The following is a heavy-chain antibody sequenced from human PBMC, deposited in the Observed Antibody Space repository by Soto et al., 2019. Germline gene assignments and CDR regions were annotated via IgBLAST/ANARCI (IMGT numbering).Heavy chain of an antibody. J-gene: IGHJ3*02. CDR1: GGSINSYF. CDR3: ARMNQLAPKRNAFDI. Sequence: SETLSLTCTVSGGSINSYFWAWIRQSPGKGPQWIGYIHYSGSANYNPSLKTRVTMSVDTSKTKFSLSLTSVTAADTAVYYCARMNQLAPKRNAFDIWGQGTMVTVSS. CDR2: IHYSGSA. D-gene: IGHD1-1*01. V-gene: IGHV4-59*01.